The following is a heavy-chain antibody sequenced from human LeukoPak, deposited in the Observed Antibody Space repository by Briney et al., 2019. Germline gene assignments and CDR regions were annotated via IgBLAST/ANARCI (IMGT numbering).Heavy chain of an antibody. V-gene: IGHV3-53*01. CDR3: ARADYYDSSGYGAYWYFDL. CDR1: GFTVSSNY. D-gene: IGHD3-22*01. J-gene: IGHJ2*01. Sequence: GGSLRLSCAASGFTVSSNYMSWVRQAPGKGLEWVSVIYSGGSTYYADSVKGRFTISRDNSKNTLHLQMNSLRAEDTAVYYCARADYYDSSGYGAYWYFDLWGRGTLVTVSS. CDR2: IYSGGST.